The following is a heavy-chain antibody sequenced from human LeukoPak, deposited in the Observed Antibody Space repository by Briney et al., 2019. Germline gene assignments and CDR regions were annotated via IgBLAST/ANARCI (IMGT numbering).Heavy chain of an antibody. D-gene: IGHD3-10*01. J-gene: IGHJ6*02. V-gene: IGHV4-38-2*02. Sequence: PSETLSLTCTVSGYSISSGYYWGWIRQPPGKGLEWIGSIYHSGSTYYNPSLKSRVTISVDTSKNQFSLKLSSVTAADTAVYYCARNQGVFPGHRMDVWGQGTTVTVSS. CDR3: ARNQGVFPGHRMDV. CDR2: IYHSGST. CDR1: GYSISSGYY.